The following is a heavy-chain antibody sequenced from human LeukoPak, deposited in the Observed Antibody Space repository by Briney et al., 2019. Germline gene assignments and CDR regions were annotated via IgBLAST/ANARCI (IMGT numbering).Heavy chain of an antibody. CDR2: ISSSSSYI. Sequence: PGGSLRLSCAASGFTFSSYSMNWVRQAPGKGLEWVSSISSSSSYIYYADSVKGRFTISRDNAKNSLHLQMNSLRAEDTAVYYCAREPPSYYYDSSGYVDYWGQGTLVTVSS. D-gene: IGHD3-22*01. J-gene: IGHJ4*02. CDR1: GFTFSSYS. V-gene: IGHV3-21*01. CDR3: AREPPSYYYDSSGYVDY.